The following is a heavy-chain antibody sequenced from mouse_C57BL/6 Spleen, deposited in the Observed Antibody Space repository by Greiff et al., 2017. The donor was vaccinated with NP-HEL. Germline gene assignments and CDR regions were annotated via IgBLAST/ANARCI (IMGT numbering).Heavy chain of an antibody. CDR2: ISYDGSN. V-gene: IGHV3-6*01. J-gene: IGHJ3*01. Sequence: EVQVVESGPGLVKPSQSLSLTCSVTGYSITSGYYWNWIRQFPGNKLEWMGYISYDGSNNYNPSLKNRISITRDTSKNQFFLKLNSVTTEDTATYYCARGDYGSSAWFAYWGQGTLVTVSA. CDR3: ARGDYGSSAWFAY. CDR1: GYSITSGYY. D-gene: IGHD1-1*01.